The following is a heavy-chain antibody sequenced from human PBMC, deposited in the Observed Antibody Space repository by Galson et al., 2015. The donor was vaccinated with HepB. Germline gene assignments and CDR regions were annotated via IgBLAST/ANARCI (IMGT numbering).Heavy chain of an antibody. V-gene: IGHV3-33*06. Sequence: SLRLSCAASGFTFSTYGMHWVRQAPGKGLEWVAVIWYDGSNKYYADSVKGRFTISRDNSGNTLYLQMDTLRAEDTALYYCAKKTDGNYDHFDYWGQGTLVTVSS. D-gene: IGHD3-22*01. CDR3: AKKTDGNYDHFDY. J-gene: IGHJ4*02. CDR2: IWYDGSNK. CDR1: GFTFSTYG.